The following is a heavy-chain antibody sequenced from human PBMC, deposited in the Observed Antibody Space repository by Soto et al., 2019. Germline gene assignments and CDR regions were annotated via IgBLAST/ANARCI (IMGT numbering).Heavy chain of an antibody. V-gene: IGHV3-23*01. CDR1: GFSLSSYA. D-gene: IGHD3-10*01. J-gene: IGHJ4*02. CDR3: ARDYYGSERSLGY. CDR2: ISASGDS. Sequence: GGSLRLSCAASGFSLSSYAMSWVRQAPGKGLEWVSIISASGDSYADSVKGRFTISRDNSKNTLYLQMNSLRAEDTAVYYCARDYYGSERSLGYWGQGTLVTVSS.